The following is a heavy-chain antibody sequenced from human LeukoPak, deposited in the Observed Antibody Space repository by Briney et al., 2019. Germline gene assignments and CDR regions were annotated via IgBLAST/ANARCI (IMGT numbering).Heavy chain of an antibody. D-gene: IGHD7-27*01. J-gene: IGHJ4*02. CDR3: ARDAQTADIDY. CDR2: ISSSGGST. CDR1: GFTFSSYE. V-gene: IGHV3-48*03. Sequence: GGSLRLSCATSGFTFSSYEMNWVRQAPGKGLEWLSYISSSGGSTHYADSVKGRFTISRDNAKNSLYLQMHSLRAEDTAVYYCARDAQTADIDYWGQGTLVSVSS.